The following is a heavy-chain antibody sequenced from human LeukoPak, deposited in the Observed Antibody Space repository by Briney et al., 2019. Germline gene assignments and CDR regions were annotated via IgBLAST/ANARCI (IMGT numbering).Heavy chain of an antibody. V-gene: IGHV3-23*01. CDR3: AKQWVDC. J-gene: IGHJ4*02. D-gene: IGHD1-26*01. CDR1: GFTFNNYA. Sequence: PGGSLRLSCAASGFTFNNYAMNWVRQAPGKGLEWVSSISEGGENTHYADSVKGRFTISTDKSQSTLFLQMTSLRAEDTAVYYCAKQWVDCWGQGTLVTVSS. CDR2: ISEGGENT.